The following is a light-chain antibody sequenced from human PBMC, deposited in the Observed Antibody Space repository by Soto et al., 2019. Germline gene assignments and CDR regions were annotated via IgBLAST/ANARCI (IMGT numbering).Light chain of an antibody. Sequence: EIVMTQSPATLSVSPGERATLSCRASQSVSSNLAWYQQKPGQAPRPLIYGASTRATGIPARFSGSGSGTEFTLTISSLQSEDFAVYYCQQYSNWPYTFGQGTNLEIK. CDR2: GAS. J-gene: IGKJ2*01. CDR3: QQYSNWPYT. V-gene: IGKV3-15*01. CDR1: QSVSSN.